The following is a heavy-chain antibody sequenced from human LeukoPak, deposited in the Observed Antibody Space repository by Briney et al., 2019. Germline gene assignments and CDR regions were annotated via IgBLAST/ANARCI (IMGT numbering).Heavy chain of an antibody. J-gene: IGHJ4*02. D-gene: IGHD3-22*01. V-gene: IGHV1-8*01. CDR3: ARGAYYYDSSGYNFDY. CDR1: GYTFTIYD. CDR2: MNPNSGNT. Sequence: GASLRVSSKPSGYTFTIYDINWVRQAPGQGVEWMGWMNPNSGNTGYAQKFQGRVTITRNTSISTAYMELSSLRSEDTAVYYCARGAYYYDSSGYNFDYWGQGTLVTVSS.